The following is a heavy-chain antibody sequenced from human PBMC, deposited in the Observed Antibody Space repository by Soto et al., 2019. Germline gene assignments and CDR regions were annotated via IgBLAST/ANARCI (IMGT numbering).Heavy chain of an antibody. CDR2: IDPNSGAT. D-gene: IGHD3-3*01. CDR1: GYTFTGYF. J-gene: IGHJ5*02. CDR3: ARGGGTILAPLP. Sequence: ASVKVSCKASGYTFTGYFMHWVRQAPGQGLEWMGWIDPNSGATKYAQKFQGRVTLSRDTSISTAYMELSGLRSDDTAVYYCARGGGTILAPLPWGQGTLVTVSS. V-gene: IGHV1-2*02.